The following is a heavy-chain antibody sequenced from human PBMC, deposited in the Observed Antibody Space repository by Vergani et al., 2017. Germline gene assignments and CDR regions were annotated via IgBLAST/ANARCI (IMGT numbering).Heavy chain of an antibody. CDR3: ARGGVGQWLLD. CDR2: IWYDGSNK. J-gene: IGHJ4*02. CDR1: GFTFSSYG. D-gene: IGHD3-22*01. Sequence: QVQLVESGGGVVQPGRSLRLSCAASGFTFSSYGMHWVRRAPGKGLEWVAVIWYDGSNKYYADSVKGRFTISSDNSKNTLYLQLNGRRAEDTAGYCCARGGVGQWLLDWGQGTLVTVSS. V-gene: IGHV3-33*01.